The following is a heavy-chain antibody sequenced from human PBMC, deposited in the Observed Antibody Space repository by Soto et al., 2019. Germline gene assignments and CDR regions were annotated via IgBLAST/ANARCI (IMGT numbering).Heavy chain of an antibody. CDR2: IYTSGST. Sequence: TSETLSLTCIVSGGSISSYYWNWIRQPAGKGLEWIGRIYTSGSTNYNPSLKSRVTMSVDTSKNQVSLKLNSVTAADTAVYYCARGGAVAGTSSWFDPWGQGTLVTVSS. CDR1: GGSISSYY. D-gene: IGHD6-19*01. V-gene: IGHV4-4*07. CDR3: ARGGAVAGTSSWFDP. J-gene: IGHJ5*02.